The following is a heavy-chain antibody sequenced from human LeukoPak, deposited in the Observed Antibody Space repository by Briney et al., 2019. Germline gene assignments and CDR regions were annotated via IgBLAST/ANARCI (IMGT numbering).Heavy chain of an antibody. CDR3: ARDHYFDISGYLDY. Sequence: GGSLRISCEGSGFTFSINAMHWVRQAPGKGLEWLAVISYDGTKQYFADSVKGRFTISRDNVKNSLYLEMNSLRVEDSAVYYCARDHYFDISGYLDYWGQGTPVTVSS. CDR2: ISYDGTKQ. CDR1: GFTFSINA. D-gene: IGHD3-22*01. V-gene: IGHV3-30-3*01. J-gene: IGHJ4*02.